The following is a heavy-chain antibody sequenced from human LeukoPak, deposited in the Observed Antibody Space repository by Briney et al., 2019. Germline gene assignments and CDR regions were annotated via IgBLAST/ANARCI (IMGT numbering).Heavy chain of an antibody. CDR2: INHSGST. V-gene: IGHV4-38-2*02. D-gene: IGHD3-16*02. CDR1: GYSISSGYY. J-gene: IGHJ4*02. Sequence: SETLSLTCTVSGYSISSGYYWSWIRQPPGKGLEWIGEINHSGSTNYNPSLKSRVTISVDTSKNQFSPKLSSVTAADTAVYYCARRGVWGSYRYTNAPAFDYWGQGTLVTVSS. CDR3: ARRGVWGSYRYTNAPAFDY.